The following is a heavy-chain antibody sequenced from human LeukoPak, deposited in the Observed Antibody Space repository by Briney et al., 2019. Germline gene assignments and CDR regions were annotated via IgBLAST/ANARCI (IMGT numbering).Heavy chain of an antibody. V-gene: IGHV3-15*01. D-gene: IGHD3-22*01. CDR1: GFTFSNAW. CDR3: TTAVTMIVVVTPRYFDL. J-gene: IGHJ2*01. CDR2: IKSKTDGGTT. Sequence: KTGGSLRLSCSASGFTFSNAWMRWVRQAPGKGLEWVGRIKSKTDGGTTDYAAPVKGRFTISRDDSKNTLYLQMNSLKTEDTAVYYCTTAVTMIVVVTPRYFDLWGRGTLVTVSS.